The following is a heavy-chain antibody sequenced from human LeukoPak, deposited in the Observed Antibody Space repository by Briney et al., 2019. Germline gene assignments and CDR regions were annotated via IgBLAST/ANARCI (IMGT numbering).Heavy chain of an antibody. J-gene: IGHJ4*02. CDR1: GFTFSSYG. V-gene: IGHV3-30*18. CDR2: ISYDGSNK. CDR3: AKDVRQVATGVGY. D-gene: IGHD1-14*01. Sequence: PGGSLRLPCAASGFTFSSYGMHWVRQAPGKGLEWVAVISYDGSNKYYADSVKGRFTISRDNSKNTLYLQMNSLRAEDTAVYYCAKDVRQVATGVGYWGQGTLVTVSS.